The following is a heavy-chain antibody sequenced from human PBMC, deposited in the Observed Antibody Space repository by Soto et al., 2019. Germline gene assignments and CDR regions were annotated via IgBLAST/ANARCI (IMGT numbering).Heavy chain of an antibody. CDR1: GLNFDDFA. D-gene: IGHD3-3*01. J-gene: IGHJ4*02. CDR3: AKGRYDFWSPYYFDS. CDR2: ITWNSRVL. V-gene: IGHV3-9*01. Sequence: SGGSLRLSCVGIGLNFDDFAMHWVRQAPGKGLEWVSGITWNSRVLAYADSVKGRFTISRDNARNSLYLQMDSLRDEDTALYYCAKGRYDFWSPYYFDSWGQGTLVTVSS.